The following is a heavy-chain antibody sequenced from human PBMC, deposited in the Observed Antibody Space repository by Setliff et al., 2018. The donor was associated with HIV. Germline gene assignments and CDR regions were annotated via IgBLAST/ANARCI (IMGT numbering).Heavy chain of an antibody. CDR3: SAHYYSSTWYQDY. J-gene: IGHJ4*02. CDR2: INSDESST. V-gene: IGHV3-74*01. Sequence: PGESLKISCVASGFTFSSYGMHWVRQAPGKGLVWVSRINSDESSTYYADSVKGRFTISRDDAKNTLYLQMHSLRAEDTAVYYCSAHYYSSTWYQDYWGQGTLVTVSS. D-gene: IGHD6-13*01. CDR1: GFTFSSYG.